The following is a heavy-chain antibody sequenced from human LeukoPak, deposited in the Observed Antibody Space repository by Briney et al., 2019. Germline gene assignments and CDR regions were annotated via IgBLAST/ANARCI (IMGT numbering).Heavy chain of an antibody. CDR2: INPSGGST. V-gene: IGHV1-46*01. CDR1: GYTFTSYY. J-gene: IGHJ4*02. Sequence: RGASVKVSCKASGYTFTSYYIHWVRQAPGQGLEWMGIINPSGGSTSYAQKFQGRVTMTRDTSTSTVYMELSSLRSEDTAVYYCARGGDYGSGSTRRYFDYWGQGTLVTVSS. CDR3: ARGGDYGSGSTRRYFDY. D-gene: IGHD3-10*01.